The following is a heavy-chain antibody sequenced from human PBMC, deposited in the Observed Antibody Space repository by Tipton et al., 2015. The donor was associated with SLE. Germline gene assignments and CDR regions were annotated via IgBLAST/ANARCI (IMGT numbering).Heavy chain of an antibody. Sequence: QVQLVQSGSEVKRPGASVKVSCKASGYTFTTYSISWVRQAPGQGLEWMGWISASTGNTNYSQKFQGRVTMTTDTSTTTAHMELRSLRSDDTALYYCARGHYDFWSASRPGVFDIWGQGTMVTVSS. CDR1: GYTFTTYS. D-gene: IGHD3-3*01. CDR3: ARGHYDFWSASRPGVFDI. V-gene: IGHV1-18*01. CDR2: ISASTGNT. J-gene: IGHJ3*02.